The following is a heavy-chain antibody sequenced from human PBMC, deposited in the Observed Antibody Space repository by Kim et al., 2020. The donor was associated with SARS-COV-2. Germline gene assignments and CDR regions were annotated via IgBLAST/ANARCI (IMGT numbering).Heavy chain of an antibody. J-gene: IGHJ6*02. Sequence: SRKSRVTISVDTSKNQFSRKLSSVTAADTAVYYCARGSTIFGVVTYGMDVWGQGTTVTVSS. D-gene: IGHD3-3*01. V-gene: IGHV4-31*02. CDR3: ARGSTIFGVVTYGMDV.